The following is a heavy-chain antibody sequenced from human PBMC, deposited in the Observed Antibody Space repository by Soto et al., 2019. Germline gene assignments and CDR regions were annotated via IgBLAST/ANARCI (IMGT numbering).Heavy chain of an antibody. D-gene: IGHD5-12*01. J-gene: IGHJ4*02. Sequence: TLYLTCSVSGASIRSGGFYWSWLRQSPGKGLEWIGHIYYTGSTFVSPSLKGRLTISLDTSKKQFSLDLSSVTAADTAMYYCARIEMASIKWGRGTLVTVSS. CDR3: ARIEMASIK. V-gene: IGHV4-31*03. CDR2: IYYTGST. CDR1: GASIRSGGFY.